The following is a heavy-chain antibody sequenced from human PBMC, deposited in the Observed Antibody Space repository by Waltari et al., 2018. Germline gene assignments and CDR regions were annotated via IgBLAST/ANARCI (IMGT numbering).Heavy chain of an antibody. CDR2: ISGSGGST. J-gene: IGHJ4*02. Sequence: EVHLVESGGGLVQPGGSLRLSCAASGFTFSSYAMSWVRQAPGKGLEWVSAISGSGGSTYYADSVKGRFTISRDNSKNTLYLQMNSLRAEDTAVYYCAKDSSIAARPCVYFDYWGQGTLVTVSS. D-gene: IGHD6-6*01. V-gene: IGHV3-23*04. CDR1: GFTFSSYA. CDR3: AKDSSIAARPCVYFDY.